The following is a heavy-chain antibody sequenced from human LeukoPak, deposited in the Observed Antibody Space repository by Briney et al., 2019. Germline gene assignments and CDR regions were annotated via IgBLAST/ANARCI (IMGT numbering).Heavy chain of an antibody. V-gene: IGHV4-59*08. Sequence: PSETLSLTCTVSGGSISSSYWSWIRQPPAKGLEWIGYIYYSGRPNYYPSFKCRFALSVSTSKNQFARKLSSVTASDTAVYYCATWGIAVAGTFDYWGQGTLVTVST. D-gene: IGHD6-19*01. CDR3: ATWGIAVAGTFDY. J-gene: IGHJ4*02. CDR1: GGSISSSY. CDR2: IYYSGRP.